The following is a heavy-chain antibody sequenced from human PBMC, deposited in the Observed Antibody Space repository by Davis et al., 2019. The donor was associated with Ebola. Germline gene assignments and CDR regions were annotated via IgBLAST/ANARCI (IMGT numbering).Heavy chain of an antibody. D-gene: IGHD3-10*01. V-gene: IGHV4-34*01. CDR2: INHSGST. CDR3: ARGGTMVREGIDYFDY. J-gene: IGHJ4*02. CDR1: GGSFSGYY. Sequence: MPSETLSLTCAVYGGSFSGYYWSWIRQPPGKGLEWIGEINHSGSTNYNPSLKSRVTISVDTSKNQFSLKLSSVTAADTAVYYCARGGTMVREGIDYFDYWGQGTLVTVSS.